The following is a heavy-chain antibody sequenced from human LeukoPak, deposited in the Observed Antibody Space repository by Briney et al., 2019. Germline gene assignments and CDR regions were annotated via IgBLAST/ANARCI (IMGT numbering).Heavy chain of an antibody. CDR3: ARNIHGSDAFDI. J-gene: IGHJ3*02. D-gene: IGHD5-12*01. CDR2: IYYSGNT. V-gene: IGHV4-31*03. CDR1: GASISSGGYY. Sequence: SQTLSLTCTVSGASISSGGYYWSWIRQHPGKGLEWIGYIYYSGNTYYSPSLQSRVTISLDTSKNQFYLKPNSVTAADSAVYYCARNIHGSDAFDIWGQGTMVTVSS.